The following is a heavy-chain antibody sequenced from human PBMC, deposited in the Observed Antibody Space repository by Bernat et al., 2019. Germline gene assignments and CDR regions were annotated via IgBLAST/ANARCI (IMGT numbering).Heavy chain of an antibody. CDR2: ISGSGGST. Sequence: EVQLLESGGGLVQPGGSLRLSCAASGFTFSSYAMSWVRQAPGKGLEWVSAISGSGGSTYYADSVKGRFTISRDNSKNTLYLQMNSLRAEDTAVYYCAKVGDYGSGSYYNQRNWFDPWGQGTLVTVSS. J-gene: IGHJ5*02. V-gene: IGHV3-23*01. CDR3: AKVGDYGSGSYYNQRNWFDP. D-gene: IGHD3-10*01. CDR1: GFTFSSYA.